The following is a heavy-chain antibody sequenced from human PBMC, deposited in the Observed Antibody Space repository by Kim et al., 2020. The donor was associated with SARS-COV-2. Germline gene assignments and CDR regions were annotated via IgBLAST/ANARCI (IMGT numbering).Heavy chain of an antibody. CDR2: ISGSGGST. CDR1: GFTFSSYA. CDR3: ASPFDAYCGGDCSY. V-gene: IGHV3-23*01. D-gene: IGHD2-21*01. Sequence: GGSLRLSCAASGFTFSSYAMSWVRQAPGKGLEWVSAISGSGGSTYYADSVKGRFTISRDNSKNTLYLQMNSLRAEDTAVYYCASPFDAYCGGDCSYWGQGTLVTVSS. J-gene: IGHJ4*02.